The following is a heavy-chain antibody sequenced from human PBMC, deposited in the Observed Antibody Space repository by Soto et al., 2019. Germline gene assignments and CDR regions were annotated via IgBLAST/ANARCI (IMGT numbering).Heavy chain of an antibody. CDR1: GGTFSSYT. J-gene: IGHJ4*02. Sequence: QVQLVQSGAEVKKPGSSVKVSCKASGGTFSSYTISWVRQAPGQGLEWVGRIIPILGIANYAQKFQGRVTITADKSTSTAYMELSSLRSEDTAVYYCARDYKEGEAYWGQGTLVTVSS. D-gene: IGHD3-10*01. CDR3: ARDYKEGEAY. V-gene: IGHV1-69*08. CDR2: IIPILGIA.